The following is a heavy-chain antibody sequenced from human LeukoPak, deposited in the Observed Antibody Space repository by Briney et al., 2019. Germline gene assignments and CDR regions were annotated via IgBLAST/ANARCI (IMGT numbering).Heavy chain of an antibody. CDR3: ARLDAAAAGPPFDY. V-gene: IGHV4-39*01. CDR1: GGTISRSSYY. D-gene: IGHD6-13*01. CDR2: IYYSGSN. J-gene: IGHJ4*02. Sequence: SETLSLTCTVSGGTISRSSYYWGWIRQPPGKGLEWIGSIYYSGSNYYNPSLKSRVTISVDTSKNQFSLKLSSVTAADTAVYYCARLDAAAAGPPFDYWGQGTLVTVSS.